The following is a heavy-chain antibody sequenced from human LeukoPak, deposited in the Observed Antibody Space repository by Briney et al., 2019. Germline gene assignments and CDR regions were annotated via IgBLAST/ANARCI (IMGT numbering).Heavy chain of an antibody. D-gene: IGHD3-22*01. CDR3: ARLEKEGYYYIDV. Sequence: SETLSLTCTFSGESISSRRYFWGWIRQPPGKGLEYLGAVYFRGSTYYSPSLKSRVTISVDTSKDQFSLELKSMTAADTAVYYCARLEKEGYYYIDVWGKGTTVIVSS. J-gene: IGHJ6*03. CDR2: VYFRGST. CDR1: GESISSRRYF. V-gene: IGHV4-39*07.